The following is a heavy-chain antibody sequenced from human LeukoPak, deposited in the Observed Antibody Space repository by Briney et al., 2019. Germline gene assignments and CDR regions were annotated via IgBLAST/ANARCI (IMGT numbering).Heavy chain of an antibody. D-gene: IGHD7-27*01. CDR2: IRAYNGNT. CDR1: GYTFTSYG. CDR3: ARDHDLTGTYEYLKY. Sequence: ASVKVSCKASGYTFTSYGISWVRQAPGQGLEWMGWIRAYNGNTNYAQKLQGRVTMTTDTSTSTAYMELRSLRSDDTAVYYCARDHDLTGTYEYLKYWGQGTLVSVSS. J-gene: IGHJ1*01. V-gene: IGHV1-18*01.